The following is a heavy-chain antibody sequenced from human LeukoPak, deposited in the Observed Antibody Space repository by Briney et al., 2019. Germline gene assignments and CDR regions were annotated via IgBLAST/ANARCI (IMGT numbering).Heavy chain of an antibody. D-gene: IGHD2-2*01. CDR2: IRYDGSNK. J-gene: IGHJ6*03. V-gene: IGHV3-30*02. CDR3: WMGQDIVVVPAAPQFDELGSYYYYYMDV. Sequence: GGSLRLSCAASGFTFSSYGMHWVRQAPGKGLEWVAFIRYDGSNKYYADSVKGRFTISRDNSKNTLYLQMNSLRAEDTAVYYGWMGQDIVVVPAAPQFDELGSYYYYYMDVWGKGTTVTVSS. CDR1: GFTFSSYG.